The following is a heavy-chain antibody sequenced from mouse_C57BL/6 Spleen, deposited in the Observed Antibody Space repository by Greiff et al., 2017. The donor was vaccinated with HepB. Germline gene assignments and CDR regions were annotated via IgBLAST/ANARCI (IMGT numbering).Heavy chain of an antibody. Sequence: EVQGVESGGGLVQPGGSMKLSCVASGFTFSNYWMNWVRQSPEKGLEWVAQIRLKSDNYATHYAESVKGRFTISRDDSKSSVYLQMNNLRAEDTGIYYCTVDYDERFAYWGQGTLVTVSA. V-gene: IGHV6-3*01. CDR2: IRLKSDNYAT. CDR3: TVDYDERFAY. J-gene: IGHJ3*01. D-gene: IGHD2-4*01. CDR1: GFTFSNYW.